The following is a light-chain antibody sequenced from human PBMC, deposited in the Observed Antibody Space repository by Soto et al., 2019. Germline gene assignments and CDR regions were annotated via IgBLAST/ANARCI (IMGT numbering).Light chain of an antibody. CDR3: QQRSSWPAT. J-gene: IGKJ1*01. Sequence: EIVLTQSPVTLSLSPGERATLSCRASQSVSRYFAWYQQKPGQAPRLLIYDASNRATGVPARFSGSGSGTDFTLTISSLEPEDFAVYYCQQRSSWPATFGQGTKVEI. V-gene: IGKV3-11*01. CDR1: QSVSRY. CDR2: DAS.